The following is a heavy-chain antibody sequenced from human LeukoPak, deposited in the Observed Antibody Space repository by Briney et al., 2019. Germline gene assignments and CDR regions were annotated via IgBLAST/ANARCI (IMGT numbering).Heavy chain of an antibody. CDR2: INHSGST. V-gene: IGHV4-34*01. CDR1: GGSFSGYY. D-gene: IGHD5-24*01. Sequence: PSETLSLTCAVYGGSFSGYYWSWIRLPPGKGLEWIGEINHSGSTNYNPSLKSRVTISVDTSKNQFSLKLSSVTAADTAVYYCARVGARWLQLKAFDIWGQGTMVTVSS. CDR3: ARVGARWLQLKAFDI. J-gene: IGHJ3*02.